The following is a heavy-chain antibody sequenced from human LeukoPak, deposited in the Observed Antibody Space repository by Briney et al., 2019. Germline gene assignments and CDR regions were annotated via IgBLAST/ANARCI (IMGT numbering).Heavy chain of an antibody. J-gene: IGHJ6*02. CDR1: GFTFSSYS. CDR3: ARDSYCSSTSCYSKGAYYGMDV. V-gene: IGHV3-21*01. Sequence: EGSLRLSCAASGFTFSSYSMNWVRQAPGKGLEWVSSISSSSSYIYYADSVKGRFTISRDNAKNSLYLQMNSLRAEDTAVYYCARDSYCSSTSCYSKGAYYGMDVWGQGTTVTVSS. CDR2: ISSSSSYI. D-gene: IGHD2-2*01.